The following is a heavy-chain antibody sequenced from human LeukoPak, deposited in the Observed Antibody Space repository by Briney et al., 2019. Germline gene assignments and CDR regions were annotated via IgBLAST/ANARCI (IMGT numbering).Heavy chain of an antibody. CDR3: ARQDRTMVRGVPDY. D-gene: IGHD3-10*01. J-gene: IGHJ4*02. V-gene: IGHV4-4*07. CDR1: GGSISSYY. Sequence: SETLSLTCTVSGGSISSYYWSWIRKPAGKGLEWIGRIYTSGSTNYNPSLKSRVTISVDTSKNQFSLKLSSVTAADTAVYYCARQDRTMVRGVPDYWGQGTLVTVSS. CDR2: IYTSGST.